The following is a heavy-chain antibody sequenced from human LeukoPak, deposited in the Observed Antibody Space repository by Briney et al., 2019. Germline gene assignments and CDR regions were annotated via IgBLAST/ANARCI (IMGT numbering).Heavy chain of an antibody. CDR1: GASTTSYY. CDR2: IYSDGTT. J-gene: IGHJ4*02. CDR3: ARDTRSYDTSGYYYFDY. D-gene: IGHD3-22*01. V-gene: IGHV4-59*01. Sequence: SETLSLTCSVSGASTTSYYWNWIRQAPGRGLEWIGYIYSDGTTSYSPSLRSRVTISIDTSRNQFSLKLSSVTAADAAVYYCARDTRSYDTSGYYYFDYWGQGALVTVSS.